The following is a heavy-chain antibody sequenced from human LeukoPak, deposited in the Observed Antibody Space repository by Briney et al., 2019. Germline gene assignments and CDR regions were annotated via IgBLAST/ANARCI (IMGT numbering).Heavy chain of an antibody. J-gene: IGHJ4*02. D-gene: IGHD3-10*01. CDR1: GFTFSNAW. CDR2: IKSKTDGSTT. Sequence: GGSLRLSCAASGFTFSNAWMSWVRQAPGKGLEWVGRIKSKTDGSTTDYAERVKGRLTISRDYSNNTLYLQLNSLKTEDTAVYYCTSKPMDYYGSGSLDYWGQGTLVTVSS. CDR3: TSKPMDYYGSGSLDY. V-gene: IGHV3-15*01.